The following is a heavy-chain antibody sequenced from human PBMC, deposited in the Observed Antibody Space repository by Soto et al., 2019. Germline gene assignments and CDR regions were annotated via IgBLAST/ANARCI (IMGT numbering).Heavy chain of an antibody. J-gene: IGHJ3*02. CDR1: GGSISSNY. V-gene: IGHV4-59*01. D-gene: IGHD1-26*01. Sequence: SETLSLTCTVSGGSISSNYWNWIRQPPGKGLEWIGYIYYSGSTNYNPSLKSRVTISVHTSKNQISLKLSSVTAADTAVYYCGRGGVGATRGFDIWGQVTMVTVS. CDR2: IYYSGST. CDR3: GRGGVGATRGFDI.